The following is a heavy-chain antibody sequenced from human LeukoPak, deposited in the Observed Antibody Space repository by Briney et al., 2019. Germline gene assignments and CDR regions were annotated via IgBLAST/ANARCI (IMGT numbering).Heavy chain of an antibody. CDR2: ISSSSSYI. J-gene: IGHJ4*02. D-gene: IGHD1/OR15-1a*01. Sequence: GGSLRLSCAASGFSFRDYTMNWVRQAPGKGLEWVASISSSSSYIYFANSVRGRFTISRDNAKNSPYLQMNSLRAEDTAVYYCAKDSPSRTATTEVPVDYWGQGTLVTVSS. CDR3: AKDSPSRTATTEVPVDY. V-gene: IGHV3-21*01. CDR1: GFSFRDYT.